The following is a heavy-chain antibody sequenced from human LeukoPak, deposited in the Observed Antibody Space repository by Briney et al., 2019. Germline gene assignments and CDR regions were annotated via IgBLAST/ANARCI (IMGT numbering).Heavy chain of an antibody. CDR3: AGSGGYSSSLDY. CDR1: GGTFSSYA. V-gene: IGHV1-69*04. J-gene: IGHJ4*02. D-gene: IGHD6-13*01. CDR2: IIPILGIA. Sequence: ASVKVFCKASGGTFSSYAISWVRQAPGQGLEWMGRIIPILGIANHAQKFQGRVTITADKSTSTAYMELSSLRSEDTAVYYCAGSGGYSSSLDYWGQGTLVTVSS.